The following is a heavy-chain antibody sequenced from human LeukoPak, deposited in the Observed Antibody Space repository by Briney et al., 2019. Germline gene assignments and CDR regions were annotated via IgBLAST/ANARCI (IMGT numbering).Heavy chain of an antibody. CDR3: ARGWPDTAMVTGFHYGMDV. J-gene: IGHJ6*02. D-gene: IGHD5-18*01. CDR1: AGSISSSSYY. V-gene: IGHV4-39*07. Sequence: SETLSLTCTVSAGSISSSSYYWGWTRQPPGKGLEWIGSIYYSGSTNYNPPLKSRVTISVDTSKNQVSLKLSSVTAADTAVYYCARGWPDTAMVTGFHYGMDVWGQGTTVTVSS. CDR2: IYYSGST.